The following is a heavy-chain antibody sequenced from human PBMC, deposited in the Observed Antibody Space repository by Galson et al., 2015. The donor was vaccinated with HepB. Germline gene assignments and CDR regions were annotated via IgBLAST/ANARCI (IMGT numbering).Heavy chain of an antibody. CDR1: AFTFSNYG. CDR3: ARGSGLGHYFDY. J-gene: IGHJ4*02. CDR2: ISPSTSTI. Sequence: SLRLSCAASAFTFSNYGMNWVRQAPGKGLEWVSYISPSTSTIYYADSVKGRFTISRDSAKSSLYLQMNSLRDEDTAVYYCARGSGLGHYFDYWGQGTLVTVSS. V-gene: IGHV3-48*02.